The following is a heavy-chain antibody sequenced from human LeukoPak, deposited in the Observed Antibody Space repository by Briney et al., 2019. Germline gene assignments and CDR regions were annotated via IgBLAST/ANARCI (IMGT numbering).Heavy chain of an antibody. CDR3: ARQDRVLIAFDY. D-gene: IGHD3-3*01. V-gene: IGHV3-48*03. J-gene: IGHJ4*02. CDR2: ISSSGSTI. CDR1: GFTFNSYE. Sequence: GGSLRLSCAASGFTFNSYEMHWVRQAPGKGLEWVSYISSSGSTIYYADSVKGRFTISRDNAKNSLYLQMNSLRAEDTAIYYCARQDRVLIAFDYWGQGTLVTVSS.